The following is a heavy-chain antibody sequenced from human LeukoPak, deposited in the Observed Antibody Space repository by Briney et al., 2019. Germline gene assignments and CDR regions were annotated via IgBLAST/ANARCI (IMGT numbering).Heavy chain of an antibody. D-gene: IGHD3-22*01. CDR2: ISSSSSYT. CDR1: GFTFSDYY. Sequence: GGSPRLSCAASGFTFSDYYMSWIRQAPGKGLEWVSYISSSSSYTNYADSVKGRFTISRDKAANSLYLQMNNLRAEDTAVYYCARELRDSSGYYPAYWGQGTLVTVSS. V-gene: IGHV3-11*05. CDR3: ARELRDSSGYYPAY. J-gene: IGHJ4*02.